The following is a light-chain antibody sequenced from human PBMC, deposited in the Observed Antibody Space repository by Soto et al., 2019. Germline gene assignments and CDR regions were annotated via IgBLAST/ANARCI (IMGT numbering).Light chain of an antibody. J-gene: IGKJ3*01. CDR3: QQYYNSPLT. Sequence: EIVLTQSPGTLSLSPGERATLSCRASQRVSSNFLAWYQQKPGHIPRLLIYGASNRATGIPDRFSGSGSGTDFTLTISRLEPEVFAVYYCQQYYNSPLTFGPGTKVDIK. V-gene: IGKV3-20*01. CDR1: QRVSSNF. CDR2: GAS.